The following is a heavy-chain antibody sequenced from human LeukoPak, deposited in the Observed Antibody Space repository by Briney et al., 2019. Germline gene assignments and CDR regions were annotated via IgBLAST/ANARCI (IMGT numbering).Heavy chain of an antibody. CDR2: ISYDGSNK. CDR1: GFTFSDYA. CDR3: ARERTGYYMAV. J-gene: IGHJ6*03. V-gene: IGHV3-30*02. D-gene: IGHD1-14*01. Sequence: GESLRLSCAASGFTFSDYAMHWVRQAPGKGLECVAFISYDGSNKYYVDSVKGRFTISRDDSKNTLYLQMNSLRAEDTAIYYCARERTGYYMAVWGKGTTVTISS.